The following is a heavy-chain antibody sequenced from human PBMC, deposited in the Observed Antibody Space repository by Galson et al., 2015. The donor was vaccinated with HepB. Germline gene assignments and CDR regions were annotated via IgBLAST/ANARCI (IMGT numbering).Heavy chain of an antibody. Sequence: SVKVSCKASGYTFTYYGISWVRQAPGHGLEWMGWISAYNGNTNYAQKFQGRVTMTTDTSTRTAYMELRSLRSDDTAVYYCAREGYCNSTTCYRRWFDPWGQGTLVTVSS. CDR2: ISAYNGNT. J-gene: IGHJ5*02. CDR3: AREGYCNSTTCYRRWFDP. D-gene: IGHD2-2*01. V-gene: IGHV1-18*01. CDR1: GYTFTYYG.